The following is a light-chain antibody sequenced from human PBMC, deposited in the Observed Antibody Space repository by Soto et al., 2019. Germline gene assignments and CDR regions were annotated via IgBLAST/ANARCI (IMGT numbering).Light chain of an antibody. J-gene: IGKJ4*01. CDR3: QQTRSYPST. CDR1: QDINSY. Sequence: IHLTQSPSSLSASIGDRVTITCRASQDINSYLAWYQQKPGKAPNLLIYEASILQRGVPSRFSGSNSGTDFTLTISSLQAEDFATYYCQQTRSYPSTFGEGTKVDIK. CDR2: EAS. V-gene: IGKV1-9*01.